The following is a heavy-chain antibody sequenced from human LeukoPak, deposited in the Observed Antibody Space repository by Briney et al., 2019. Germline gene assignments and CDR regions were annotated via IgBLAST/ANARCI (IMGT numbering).Heavy chain of an antibody. D-gene: IGHD2-2*01. Sequence: GASVKVSCKASGDTFIDYYIHWVRRAPGQGLEWMGWINPKSGGTSYGQHFQGRVTMTRDTSVSIAYMELSTLRSDDTAVYYCARDFLGYCTTTNCYDVVFDYWGQGTLVTVSS. V-gene: IGHV1-2*02. CDR3: ARDFLGYCTTTNCYDVVFDY. CDR2: INPKSGGT. CDR1: GDTFIDYY. J-gene: IGHJ4*02.